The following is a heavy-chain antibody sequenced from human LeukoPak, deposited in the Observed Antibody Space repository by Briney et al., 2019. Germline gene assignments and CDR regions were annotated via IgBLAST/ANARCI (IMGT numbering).Heavy chain of an antibody. Sequence: ASVKVSCKASGGTFSSYAISWVRQAPGQGLEWMGRIIPIFGTANYAQKFQGRVTITTDESTSTAHMELSSLRSEDTAVYYCARDRPIYYDSSGYYYFDYWGQGTLVTVSS. CDR1: GGTFSSYA. CDR3: ARDRPIYYDSSGYYYFDY. J-gene: IGHJ4*02. V-gene: IGHV1-69*05. D-gene: IGHD3-22*01. CDR2: IIPIFGTA.